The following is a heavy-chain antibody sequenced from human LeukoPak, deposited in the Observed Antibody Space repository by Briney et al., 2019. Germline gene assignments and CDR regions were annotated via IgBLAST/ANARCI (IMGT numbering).Heavy chain of an antibody. V-gene: IGHV3-48*03. D-gene: IGHD3-10*02. J-gene: IGHJ6*04. Sequence: GGSLRLSCAASGFTFRSYAMSWVRQAPGKGLEWVSYISSSGSTIYYADSVKGRFTISRDNAKNSLYLQMNGLRAEDTAVYYCAELGITMIGGVWGKGTTVTISS. CDR1: GFTFRSYA. CDR2: ISSSGSTI. CDR3: AELGITMIGGV.